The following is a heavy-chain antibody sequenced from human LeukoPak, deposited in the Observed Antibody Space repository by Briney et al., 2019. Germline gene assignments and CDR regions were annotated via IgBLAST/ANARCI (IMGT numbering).Heavy chain of an antibody. J-gene: IGHJ4*02. CDR3: ARDCSASSSDYYPLGY. CDR2: IYSGGST. V-gene: IGHV3-66*01. D-gene: IGHD3-22*01. CDR1: GFTVSSKY. Sequence: GRSLRLSCAAPGFTVSSKYMSWVRQAPGKGLEWVSVIYSGGSTYYADSVKGRFTISRDNSKNTVYLQMNSLRAEDTAVYYCARDCSASSSDYYPLGYWGQGTLVTVSS.